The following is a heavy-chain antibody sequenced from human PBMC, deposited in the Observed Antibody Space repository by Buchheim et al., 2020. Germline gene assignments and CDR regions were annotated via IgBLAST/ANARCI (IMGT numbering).Heavy chain of an antibody. CDR2: ISGSGGST. Sequence: EVQLLESGGGLVQPGGSLRLSCAVSGFTFSSYSMNWVRQAPGKGLEWVSAISGSGGSTYYADSVKGRFTISRDNSKNTLYLQMNSLRAEDTAVYYCAKDKYYYDSSGPTIDYWGQGTL. V-gene: IGHV3-23*01. D-gene: IGHD3-22*01. CDR1: GFTFSSYS. CDR3: AKDKYYYDSSGPTIDY. J-gene: IGHJ4*02.